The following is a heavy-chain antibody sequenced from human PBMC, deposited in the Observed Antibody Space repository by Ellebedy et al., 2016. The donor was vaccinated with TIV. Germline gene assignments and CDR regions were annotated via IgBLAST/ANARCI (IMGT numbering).Heavy chain of an antibody. D-gene: IGHD6-13*01. CDR1: GFTFSSYA. CDR2: ISGSGGST. Sequence: GESLKISXAASGFTFSSYAMSWVRQAPGKGLEWVSAISGSGGSTYYADSVKGRFTISRDNAKNSLYLQMNNLRAEDTAVYYCARDPPAGHYYYGMDVWGQGTTVTVSS. V-gene: IGHV3-23*01. J-gene: IGHJ6*02. CDR3: ARDPPAGHYYYGMDV.